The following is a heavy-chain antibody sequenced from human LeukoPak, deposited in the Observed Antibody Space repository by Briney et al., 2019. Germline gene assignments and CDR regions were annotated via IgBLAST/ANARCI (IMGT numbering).Heavy chain of an antibody. D-gene: IGHD3-22*01. J-gene: IGHJ4*02. CDR2: IYTSGST. CDR1: GGSISSSSYY. CDR3: ARASYSYDISGWVPFDY. V-gene: IGHV4-39*07. Sequence: PSETLSLTCTVSGGSISSSSYYWGWIRQPPGKGLEWIGRIYTSGSTNYNPSLKSRVTISGDTSKNQFSLRLSSVTAADTAVYYCARASYSYDISGWVPFDYWGQGTLVTVSS.